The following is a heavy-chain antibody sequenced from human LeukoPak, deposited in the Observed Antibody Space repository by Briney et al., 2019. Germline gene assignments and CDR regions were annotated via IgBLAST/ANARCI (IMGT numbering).Heavy chain of an antibody. CDR1: GFTFSRYG. CDR3: TRVPLAAAARPRYYYYYYMDV. CDR2: IRYDGSDK. V-gene: IGHV3-30*02. J-gene: IGHJ6*03. D-gene: IGHD6-13*01. Sequence: PGGSLRLSCAASGFTFSRYGMHWVRQAPGKGLEWVAFIRYDGSDKYYADSVKGRFTISRDNSKNTLYLQMNSLKTEDTAVYYCTRVPLAAAARPRYYYYYYMDVWGKGTTVTVSS.